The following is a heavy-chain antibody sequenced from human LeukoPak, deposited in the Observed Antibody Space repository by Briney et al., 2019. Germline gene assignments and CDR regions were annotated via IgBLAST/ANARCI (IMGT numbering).Heavy chain of an antibody. Sequence: GGSLRLSCAASGFTFSSYAMHWVRQAPGKGLEYVSAISSNGGSTYYANSVKGRFTISRDNSKNTLYLQMGSLRAEDMAVYYCAREPRVGPTRGFDYWGQGNLVTVSS. CDR2: ISSNGGST. V-gene: IGHV3-64*01. CDR1: GFTFSSYA. J-gene: IGHJ4*02. D-gene: IGHD1-26*01. CDR3: AREPRVGPTRGFDY.